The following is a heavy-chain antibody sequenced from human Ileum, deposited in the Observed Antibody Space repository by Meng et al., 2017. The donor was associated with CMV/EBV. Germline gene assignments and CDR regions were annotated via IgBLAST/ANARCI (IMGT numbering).Heavy chain of an antibody. CDR2: INTDGTYT. V-gene: IGHV3-74*01. J-gene: IGHJ6*02. Sequence: GESLKISCAASGFTFSTFWMHWVRQAPGKGLLWVSRINTDGTYTHYADSVKGRFTISRDNAKNTLYLQMNSLRAEDTAAYYCARARIPTRPIRDYYGMDVWGQGTTVTVSS. D-gene: IGHD6-6*01. CDR1: GFTFSTFW. CDR3: ARARIPTRPIRDYYGMDV.